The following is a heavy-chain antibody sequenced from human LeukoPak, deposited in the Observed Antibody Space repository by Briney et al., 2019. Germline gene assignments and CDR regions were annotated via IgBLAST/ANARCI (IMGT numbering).Heavy chain of an antibody. V-gene: IGHV3-48*01. CDR3: ARDGYGDFVDY. D-gene: IGHD4-17*01. CDR2: ISSSSSTI. CDR1: GFTFSSYS. Sequence: GGSLRLSCAASGFTFSSYSMNWVRQAPGKGLEWVSYISSSSSTIYYADSVKGRFTIPRDNAKNSLYPQMDSLRAEDTAVYYCARDGYGDFVDYWGQGTLVTVSS. J-gene: IGHJ4*02.